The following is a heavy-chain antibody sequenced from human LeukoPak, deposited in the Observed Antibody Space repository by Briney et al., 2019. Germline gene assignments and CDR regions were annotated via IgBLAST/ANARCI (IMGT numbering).Heavy chain of an antibody. CDR3: GGQCKWFDP. V-gene: IGHV4-30-2*01. Sequence: SQTLSLTCAVSGDSISSGGYSWGWLRQPPGTGLEWIGYIYHGGSVYYDPSLKRRVNISVNKSKNQFSLELSSVTAADRAVYYSGGQCKWFDPWGKGNLVTVST. CDR2: IYHGGSV. J-gene: IGHJ5*02. CDR1: GDSISSGGYS.